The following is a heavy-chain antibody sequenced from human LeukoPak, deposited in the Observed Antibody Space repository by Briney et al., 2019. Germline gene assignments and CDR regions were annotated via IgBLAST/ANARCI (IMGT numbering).Heavy chain of an antibody. CDR2: ISDDGTRK. CDR1: GFTFSSYG. D-gene: IGHD5-12*01. Sequence: PGGSLRLSCAASGFTFSSYGIHWVRLAPGKGLEWVAVISDDGTRKYYADSVQGRFTISRDNSKNTLSLQMNSLRAEDMAVYYCAREFSGYAFDIWGQGTTVTVSS. V-gene: IGHV3-30*03. CDR3: AREFSGYAFDI. J-gene: IGHJ3*02.